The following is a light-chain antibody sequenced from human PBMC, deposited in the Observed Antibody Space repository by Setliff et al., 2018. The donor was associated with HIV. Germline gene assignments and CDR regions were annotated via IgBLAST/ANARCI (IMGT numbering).Light chain of an antibody. Sequence: QSALTQPASVSGSPGQSIAISCTGTSSDIGSFNFVSWYQHHPGKAPKFIIYEVTKRPSGVSDRFSGSKSGNTASLTISGLQAEDEAYYYCCSYAGSSTTVVFGGGTK. V-gene: IGLV2-23*02. J-gene: IGLJ2*01. CDR3: CSYAGSSTTVV. CDR2: EVT. CDR1: SSDIGSFNF.